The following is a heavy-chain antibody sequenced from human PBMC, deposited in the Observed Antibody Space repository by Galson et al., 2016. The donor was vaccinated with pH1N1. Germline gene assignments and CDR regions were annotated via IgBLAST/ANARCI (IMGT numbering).Heavy chain of an antibody. CDR3: AREDWSYGDTYYNGMDV. Sequence: SLRLSCAASGFSFDTYAMHWVRQAPGKGLEWVAFISYNGNDQSYADSLKGRFTISRDNSKNTLYLQVNSLRTEDTAVFYCAREDWSYGDTYYNGMDVWGQGTTVTVSS. CDR2: ISYNGNDQ. CDR1: GFSFDTYA. J-gene: IGHJ6*02. D-gene: IGHD4-17*01. V-gene: IGHV3-30-3*01.